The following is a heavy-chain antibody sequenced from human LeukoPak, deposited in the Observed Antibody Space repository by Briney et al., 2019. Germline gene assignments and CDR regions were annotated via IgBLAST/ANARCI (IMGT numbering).Heavy chain of an antibody. J-gene: IGHJ4*02. D-gene: IGHD3-10*01. CDR2: ISGSGGST. V-gene: IGHV3-23*01. CDR3: AKAVRGVIITASNY. CDR1: GFTFSSYA. Sequence: GGSLRLSCAASGFTFSSYAMYWVRQAPGKGLEWVSAISGSGGSTYYADSVKGRFTISRDNSKNTLYLQMNSLRAEDTAVYYCAKAVRGVIITASNYWGQGTLVTVSS.